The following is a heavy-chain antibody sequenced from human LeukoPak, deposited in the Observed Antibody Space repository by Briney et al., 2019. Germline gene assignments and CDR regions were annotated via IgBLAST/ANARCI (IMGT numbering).Heavy chain of an antibody. D-gene: IGHD6-13*01. CDR1: GGSISSYY. Sequence: SETLSLTCTVSGGSISSYYWSWIRQPPGKGLEWIGYIYYSGSTNYNPSLKSRVTISVDTCKDQFSLKLSSVTAADTAVYYCERPRIAAAHDAFDIWGQGTMVTVSS. V-gene: IGHV4-59*08. J-gene: IGHJ3*02. CDR2: IYYSGST. CDR3: ERPRIAAAHDAFDI.